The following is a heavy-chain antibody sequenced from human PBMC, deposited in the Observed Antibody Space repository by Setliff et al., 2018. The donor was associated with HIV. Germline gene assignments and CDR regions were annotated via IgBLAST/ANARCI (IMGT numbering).Heavy chain of an antibody. J-gene: IGHJ4*02. V-gene: IGHV4-59*08. CDR1: GGSISSDY. CDR3: ARVSTDYVWGSFLSSGPYYFDF. CDR2: IYYSGST. Sequence: SETLSLTCTVSGGSISSDYWSWIRQPPGKGLEWIGYIYYSGSTNYNPSLKSRVTISVATSKNQFSLKLTSVTAADTAAYFCARVSTDYVWGSFLSSGPYYFDFWGQGALVTVSS. D-gene: IGHD3-16*01.